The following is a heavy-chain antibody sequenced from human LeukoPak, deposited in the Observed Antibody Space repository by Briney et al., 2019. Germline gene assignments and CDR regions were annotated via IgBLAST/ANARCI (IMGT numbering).Heavy chain of an antibody. CDR3: ARDSSGYQ. J-gene: IGHJ4*02. V-gene: IGHV3-7*01. D-gene: IGHD3-22*01. Sequence: GGSLRLSCAASGFTFSTYWMSWVRQAPGKGLEWVANIKEDGSEKYYGDSVKGRFTISRDNAKNSLYMQMNSLRAEDTAVYYCARDSSGYQWGQGTLVTVSS. CDR2: IKEDGSEK. CDR1: GFTFSTYW.